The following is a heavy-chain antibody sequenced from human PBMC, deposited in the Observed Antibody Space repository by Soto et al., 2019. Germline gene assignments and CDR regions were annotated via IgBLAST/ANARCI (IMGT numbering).Heavy chain of an antibody. D-gene: IGHD3-10*01. Sequence: ASVKVSCKASGYTFTSYAMHWVRQAPGQRLEWMGWINAGNGNTKYSQKFQGRVTITRDTSASTAYMELSSLRSEDTAVYYCARDFHTVRYPDYWGQGTLVTVSS. CDR1: GYTFTSYA. J-gene: IGHJ4*02. CDR2: INAGNGNT. V-gene: IGHV1-3*01. CDR3: ARDFHTVRYPDY.